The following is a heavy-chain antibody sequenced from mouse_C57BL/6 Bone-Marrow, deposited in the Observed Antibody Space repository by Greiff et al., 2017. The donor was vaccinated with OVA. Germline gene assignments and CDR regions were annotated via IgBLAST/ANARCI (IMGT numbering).Heavy chain of an antibody. CDR3: ARLYSNYGGFDY. CDR1: GYTFTSYW. D-gene: IGHD2-5*01. Sequence: VQLQQPGAELVMPGASVKLSCKASGYTFTSYWMHWVKQRPGQGLEWIGEIDPSDSYTNYNQKFKGKSTLTVDKSSSTAYMQLSSLTSEDSAVYYCARLYSNYGGFDYWGQGTTLTVSS. CDR2: IDPSDSYT. J-gene: IGHJ2*01. V-gene: IGHV1-69*01.